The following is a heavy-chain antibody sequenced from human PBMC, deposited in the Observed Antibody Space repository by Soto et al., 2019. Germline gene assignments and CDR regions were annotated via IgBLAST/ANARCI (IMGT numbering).Heavy chain of an antibody. CDR1: GGSVSSGSYY. Sequence: QVQLQESGPGLVKPSETLSLTCTVSGGSVSSGSYYWSWIRQPPGKGLEWIGYMYYSGSTNYNPSRKSRVTISLDTSKNQFSLKLSSVTAADTAVYFCARTRDFWSGNDAFDIWGQGTMVTVSS. J-gene: IGHJ3*02. V-gene: IGHV4-61*01. CDR2: MYYSGST. CDR3: ARTRDFWSGNDAFDI. D-gene: IGHD3-3*01.